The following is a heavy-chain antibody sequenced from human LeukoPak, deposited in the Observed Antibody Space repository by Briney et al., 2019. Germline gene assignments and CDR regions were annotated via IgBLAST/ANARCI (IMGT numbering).Heavy chain of an antibody. Sequence: SQTLSLTCAISGDSVSSDNAAWNWFRQSPSRGLEWLGRTYYRSKWYNDYALSVKGRITINPDTSKNQFSLQLNSVTPEDTAVYYCARDNYYYYYGMDVWGQGTTVTVSS. J-gene: IGHJ6*02. CDR3: ARDNYYYYYGMDV. CDR2: TYYRSKWYN. V-gene: IGHV6-1*01. CDR1: GDSVSSDNAA.